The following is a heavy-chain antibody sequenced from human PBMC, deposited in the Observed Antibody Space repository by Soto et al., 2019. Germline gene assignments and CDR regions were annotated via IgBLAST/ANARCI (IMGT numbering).Heavy chain of an antibody. Sequence: EVQLVESGGVVVQPGGSLRLSCAASGFTFDDYTMHWVRQAPGKGLEWVSLISWDGGSTYYADSVKGRFTISRDNSKNSLYLKMNSLRTEDTALYYCAKGEVVPAAIGAHYYYGMDVWGQGTTVTVSS. J-gene: IGHJ6*02. D-gene: IGHD2-2*01. V-gene: IGHV3-43*01. CDR1: GFTFDDYT. CDR3: AKGEVVPAAIGAHYYYGMDV. CDR2: ISWDGGST.